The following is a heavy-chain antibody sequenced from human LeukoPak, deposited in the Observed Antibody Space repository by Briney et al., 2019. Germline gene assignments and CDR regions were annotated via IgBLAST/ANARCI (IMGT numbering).Heavy chain of an antibody. CDR2: INPNTGGT. CDR1: GYTFTGFS. CDR3: ARVSSITGTTGYFDY. Sequence: ASVKVSCKASGYTFTGFSIHWVRQAPGQGLEWMGWINPNTGGTNYAQMFQGRVTMTRDMSTRTLNMELSSLRSEDTAVYYCARVSSITGTTGYFDYWGQGTLVTVSS. V-gene: IGHV1-2*02. D-gene: IGHD1-20*01. J-gene: IGHJ4*02.